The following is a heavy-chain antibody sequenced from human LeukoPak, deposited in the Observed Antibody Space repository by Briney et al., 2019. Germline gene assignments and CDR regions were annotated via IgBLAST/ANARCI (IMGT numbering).Heavy chain of an antibody. CDR3: AKTRERAHTYYYYMDV. Sequence: PSETLSLTCAVSGYSISSGCYWGWIRQPPGKGLEWIGSIYHSGSTYYNPSLKSRVTISVDTSKNQFSLKLSSVTAADTAVYYCAKTRERAHTYYYYMDVWGKGTTVTVSS. CDR2: IYHSGST. CDR1: GYSISSGCY. J-gene: IGHJ6*03. V-gene: IGHV4-38-2*01.